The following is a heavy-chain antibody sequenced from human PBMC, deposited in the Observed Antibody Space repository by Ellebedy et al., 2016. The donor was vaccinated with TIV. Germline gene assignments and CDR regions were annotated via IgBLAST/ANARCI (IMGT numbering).Heavy chain of an antibody. Sequence: MPSETLSLTCTVSGGSLSSIDYYWAWIRQPPGKGLDWVGSFYYTGINHHSPSLESRVTLSVDTSKNQFSLRLNSVTAADTAVYYCARGKGTGTPQSDAFDIWGQGTMVTVSS. CDR1: GGSLSSIDYY. CDR3: ARGKGTGTPQSDAFDI. V-gene: IGHV4-39*07. CDR2: FYYTGIN. J-gene: IGHJ3*02. D-gene: IGHD1-1*01.